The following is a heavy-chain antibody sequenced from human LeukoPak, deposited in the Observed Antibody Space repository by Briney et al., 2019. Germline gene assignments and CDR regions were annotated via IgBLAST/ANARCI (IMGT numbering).Heavy chain of an antibody. J-gene: IGHJ4*02. V-gene: IGHV3-23*01. D-gene: IGHD2-8*02. CDR2: IFPSGGEI. Sequence: GGSLRLSCAASGFTFSTFAMIWVRQPPGKGLEWVSSIFPSGGEIHYADSMRGRFTISRDNSKSTLSLQMNSLRAEDTAIYYCATYRQVLLPFESWGQGTLVTVSS. CDR3: ATYRQVLLPFES. CDR1: GFTFSTFA.